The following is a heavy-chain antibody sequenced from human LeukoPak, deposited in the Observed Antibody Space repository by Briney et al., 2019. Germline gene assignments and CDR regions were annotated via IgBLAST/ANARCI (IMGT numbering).Heavy chain of an antibody. CDR2: ISDSGDNT. J-gene: IGHJ4*02. Sequence: GGSLRLSCAASGFTFSSFGMSWVRQAPGKGLEWVSLISDSGDNTYYADSAKGRFTISRDNSKNTLYLQMNSLRAEDTAVYYCAKLGNFASGSYSDWGQGTLVTVSS. V-gene: IGHV3-23*01. CDR1: GFTFSSFG. D-gene: IGHD3-10*01. CDR3: AKLGNFASGSYSD.